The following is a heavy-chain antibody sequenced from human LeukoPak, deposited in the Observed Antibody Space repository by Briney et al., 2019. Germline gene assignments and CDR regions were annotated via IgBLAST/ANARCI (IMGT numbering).Heavy chain of an antibody. V-gene: IGHV3-9*01. D-gene: IGHD3-22*01. CDR1: GFTFDDYA. CDR2: ISWNCGSI. Sequence: PGGSLRLSCAASGFTFDDYAMHWVRQAPGKGLEWVSGISWNCGSIGYADSVKGRFTISRDNSKNTLYLQMNSLRAEDTAVYYCVRDDDRPDNGLDYWGQGTLVTVSS. J-gene: IGHJ4*02. CDR3: VRDDDRPDNGLDY.